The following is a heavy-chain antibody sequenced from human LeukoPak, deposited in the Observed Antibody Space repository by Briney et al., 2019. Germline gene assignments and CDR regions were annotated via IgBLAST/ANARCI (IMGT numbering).Heavy chain of an antibody. CDR1: GFTFDTYP. Sequence: GGSLRLSCAAAGFTFDTYPMNWVRQAPGRGLEWISYISSNRDTIYYAASVKGRFTISRDNAKNSLYLQMNSLRGEDTAVYYCARDCDGRTGCYVRDYWGQGTPVTVSS. D-gene: IGHD2-2*01. CDR2: ISSNRDTI. V-gene: IGHV3-48*04. J-gene: IGHJ4*02. CDR3: ARDCDGRTGCYVRDY.